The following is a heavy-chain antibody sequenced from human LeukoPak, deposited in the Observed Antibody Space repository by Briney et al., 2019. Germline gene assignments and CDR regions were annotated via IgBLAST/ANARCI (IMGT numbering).Heavy chain of an antibody. V-gene: IGHV3-7*01. CDR3: ARNITSYSGSS. J-gene: IGHJ5*02. CDR2: IKQDGSEK. D-gene: IGHD1-26*01. CDR1: GFIFSNYW. Sequence: GGSLRLSCAASGFIFSNYWMSWVRQAPGKGLEWVANIKQDGSEKSYVDSVKGRFTISRDNAKNSLYLRMNSLRAEDTAVYYCARNITSYSGSSWGQGTLVTVSS.